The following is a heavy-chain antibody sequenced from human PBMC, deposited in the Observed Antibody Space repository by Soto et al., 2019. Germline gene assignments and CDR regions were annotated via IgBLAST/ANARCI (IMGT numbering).Heavy chain of an antibody. CDR1: GYTFTIYY. J-gene: IGHJ5*02. D-gene: IGHD2-2*01. CDR3: ARADSGYCSSTSCSPNNWFDP. V-gene: IGHV1-46*03. CDR2: INPSGGST. Sequence: ASLKVSCKASGYTFTIYYMHWVRQAPGQGLEWMGIINPSGGSTSYAQKFQGRVTMTRNTSTSTVYMELSSLRSEDTAVYYCARADSGYCSSTSCSPNNWFDPRGQGTLVTVSS.